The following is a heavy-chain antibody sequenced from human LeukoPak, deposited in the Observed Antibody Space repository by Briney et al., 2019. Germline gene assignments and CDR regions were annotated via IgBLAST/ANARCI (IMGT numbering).Heavy chain of an antibody. Sequence: GGSLRLSCAASGFTFDDYAMHWVRQAPGKGLEGVSGISWNSGSIGYADSVKGRFTISRDNAKNTLYLQMNSLRAEDTALYYCAKDMYGGNSVLLDWGQGTLVTVSS. CDR2: ISWNSGSI. V-gene: IGHV3-9*01. CDR3: AKDMYGGNSVLLD. D-gene: IGHD4-23*01. CDR1: GFTFDDYA. J-gene: IGHJ4*02.